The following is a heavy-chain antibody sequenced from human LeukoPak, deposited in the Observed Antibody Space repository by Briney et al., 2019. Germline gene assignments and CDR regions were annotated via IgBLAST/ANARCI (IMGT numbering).Heavy chain of an antibody. CDR2: ISGDGGST. Sequence: TGGSLRLSCAASGLTFDDYAMHWVRQAPGKGLEWVSLISGDGGSTYYADSVKGRFTISRDNSKNSLYLQMNSLRTEDTALYYCAKELVPAASYYYYGMDVWGQGTTVTVSS. J-gene: IGHJ6*02. D-gene: IGHD2-2*01. CDR3: AKELVPAASYYYYGMDV. CDR1: GLTFDDYA. V-gene: IGHV3-43*02.